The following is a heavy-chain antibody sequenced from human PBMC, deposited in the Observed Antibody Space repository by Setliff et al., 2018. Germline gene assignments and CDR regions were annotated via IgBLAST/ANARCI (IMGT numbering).Heavy chain of an antibody. J-gene: IGHJ4*02. V-gene: IGHV4-34*01. D-gene: IGHD3-16*02. CDR2: INQSGST. Sequence: SETLSLTCTVSGGSISTYYWSWIRQPPGKGLEWIGEINQSGSTNYNPSLETRVSISVDTSKNQFSLKVRSVTAADTAVYYCARGPSAEDYVWGTYRLDYWGQGTLVTVSS. CDR1: GGSISTYY. CDR3: ARGPSAEDYVWGTYRLDY.